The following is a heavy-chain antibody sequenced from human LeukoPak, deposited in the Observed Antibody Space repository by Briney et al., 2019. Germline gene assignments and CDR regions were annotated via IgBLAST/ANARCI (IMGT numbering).Heavy chain of an antibody. CDR3: ARRGPYDTSGYAFDI. CDR1: GASISSAY. D-gene: IGHD3-22*01. J-gene: IGHJ3*02. V-gene: IGHV4-59*01. Sequence: SETLSLTCTVSGASISSAYWSWIRQPPGKGLEWIGYIYSCGITNYNPSLKSRVTISVDTSQNQFSLKLTSVTAAETAVYYCARRGPYDTSGYAFDIWGPGTVVTVSS. CDR2: IYSCGIT.